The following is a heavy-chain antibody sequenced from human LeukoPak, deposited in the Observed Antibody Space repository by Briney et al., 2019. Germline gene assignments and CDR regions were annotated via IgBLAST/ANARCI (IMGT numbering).Heavy chain of an antibody. CDR1: GGTFSSYA. D-gene: IGHD3-3*01. CDR2: IIPIFGTA. Sequence: GASVKVSCKASGGTFSSYAISWVRQAPGQGLEWMGGIIPIFGTANYAQEFQGRVTITADESTSTAYMELSSLRSEDTAVYYCARSAGFLEWLSPKVYFDYWGQGTLVTVSS. CDR3: ARSAGFLEWLSPKVYFDY. V-gene: IGHV1-69*13. J-gene: IGHJ4*02.